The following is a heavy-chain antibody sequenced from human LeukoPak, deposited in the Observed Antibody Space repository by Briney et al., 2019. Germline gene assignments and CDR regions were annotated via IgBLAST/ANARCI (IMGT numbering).Heavy chain of an antibody. J-gene: IGHJ4*02. CDR3: ARLLQGVAGTWGY. Sequence: GESLKISCKASGYSFTTYWIAWVRQMPGKSLEWMGMIYPGDSDTRYSPSFQGQITISVDKSISIAYLQWSSLKASDTAMYYCARLLQGVAGTWGYWGQGTLVTVS. CDR1: GYSFTTYW. CDR2: IYPGDSDT. D-gene: IGHD6-19*01. V-gene: IGHV5-51*01.